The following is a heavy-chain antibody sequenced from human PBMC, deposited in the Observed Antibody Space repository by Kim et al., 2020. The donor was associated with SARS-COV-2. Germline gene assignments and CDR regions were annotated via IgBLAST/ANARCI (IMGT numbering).Heavy chain of an antibody. D-gene: IGHD3-16*01. CDR2: IYPGDSDT. J-gene: IGHJ6*02. CDR3: ARLRTVYDYVWGSYSYGMDV. V-gene: IGHV5-51*01. Sequence: GESLKISCKGSGYSFTSYWIGLVRQMPGKGLEWMGIIYPGDSDTRYSPSFQGQVTISADKSISTAYLQWSSLKASDTAMYYCARLRTVYDYVWGSYSYGMDVWGQGTTVTVSS. CDR1: GYSFTSYW.